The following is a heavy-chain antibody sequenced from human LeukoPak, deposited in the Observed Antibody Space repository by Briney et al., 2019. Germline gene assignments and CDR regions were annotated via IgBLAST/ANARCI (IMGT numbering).Heavy chain of an antibody. D-gene: IGHD3-22*01. CDR2: IYYSGST. Sequence: PSQTLSLTCTVSSGSISIGGYYCSSIRQHPGKGLEWIRNIYYSGSTYYNPSIKSRVTISVDTSKNQFSLKLSSVTAADTAVYYCARSSLTYYDSSGYYYRAFDIWGQGTMVTVSS. V-gene: IGHV4-31*03. CDR1: SGSISIGGYY. J-gene: IGHJ3*02. CDR3: ARSSLTYYDSSGYYYRAFDI.